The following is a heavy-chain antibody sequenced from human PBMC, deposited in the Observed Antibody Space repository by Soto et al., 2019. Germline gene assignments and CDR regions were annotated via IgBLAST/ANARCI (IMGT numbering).Heavy chain of an antibody. Sequence: QVQLQESGPGLVKPSQTLSLTCTVSGGSISSGGYYWSWIRQHPGKGLEWIGYIDYSGSTYYNPSLKSRVTISVDTSKNQFSLKLSSVTAAETAVYYCARYDYGDYCRAFDIWGQGTMVTVSS. CDR1: GGSISSGGYY. CDR3: ARYDYGDYCRAFDI. D-gene: IGHD4-17*01. CDR2: IDYSGST. J-gene: IGHJ3*02. V-gene: IGHV4-31*03.